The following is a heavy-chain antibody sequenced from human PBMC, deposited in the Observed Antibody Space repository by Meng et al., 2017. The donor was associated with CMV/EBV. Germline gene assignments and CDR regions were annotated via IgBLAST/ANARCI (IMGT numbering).Heavy chain of an antibody. Sequence: GESLKISCAASGFTFSNYAMHWVRQAPGKGLEWVAVVSYGGSETDYKDSVKGRFTISRDNSKNTLYLQMNSLRAEDTAVYYCARPSEGYYYGMDVWGQGTTVTVSS. CDR3: ARPSEGYYYGMDV. CDR1: GFTFSNYA. D-gene: IGHD2-2*01. V-gene: IGHV3-30*14. CDR2: VSYGGSET. J-gene: IGHJ6*02.